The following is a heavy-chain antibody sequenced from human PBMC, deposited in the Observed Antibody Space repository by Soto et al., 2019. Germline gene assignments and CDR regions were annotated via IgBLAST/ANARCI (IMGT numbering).Heavy chain of an antibody. J-gene: IGHJ4*02. Sequence: QVQLVQSGAEVKKPGASVKVSCKTSGYTFTSYNINWVRQAPGQGLEWVGWISAHSGNTKYGEKCQGRVTMTTDTSTKTGYMELWSLRPDDTAVYFCARDYGATSPDYFDYWGQGTLVTVSS. CDR1: GYTFTSYN. CDR3: ARDYGATSPDYFDY. V-gene: IGHV1-18*04. D-gene: IGHD4-17*01. CDR2: ISAHSGNT.